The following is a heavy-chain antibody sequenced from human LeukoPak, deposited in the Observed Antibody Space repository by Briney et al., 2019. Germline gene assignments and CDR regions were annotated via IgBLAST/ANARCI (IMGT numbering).Heavy chain of an antibody. CDR2: INHSGST. CDR3: ARGGGY. CDR1: GGSFSGYY. J-gene: IGHJ4*02. V-gene: IGHV4-34*01. Sequence: SETLSLTCAVYGGSFSGYYWSWIRQPPGKGLEWIGEINHSGSTNYNPSLKSRVTISVDTSKNQFSLKLSSVTAADTAVYYCARGGGYWGQGTLVTVSS.